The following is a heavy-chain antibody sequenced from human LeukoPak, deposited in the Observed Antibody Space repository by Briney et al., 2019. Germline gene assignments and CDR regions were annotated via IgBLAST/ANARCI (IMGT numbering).Heavy chain of an antibody. Sequence: SETLSLTCTVSGGSISSYYWSWIRQPPGKGLEWIGFIYDSGSTNYNPSLKSRVTISVDTSKNQFSLKLRSVTAADTAVYYCARGQRGYSYGYYWGQGTLVTVSS. CDR1: GGSISSYY. D-gene: IGHD5-18*01. CDR3: ARGQRGYSYGYY. V-gene: IGHV4-59*01. CDR2: IYDSGST. J-gene: IGHJ4*02.